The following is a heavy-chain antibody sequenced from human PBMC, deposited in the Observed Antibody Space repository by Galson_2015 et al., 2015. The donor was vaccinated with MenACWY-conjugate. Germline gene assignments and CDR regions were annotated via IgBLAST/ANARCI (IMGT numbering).Heavy chain of an antibody. V-gene: IGHV3-74*01. CDR1: GFTFSRYW. CDR3: STYCSSPSCYANGAY. CDR2: INSDGSAA. Sequence: SLRLSCAASGFTFSRYWMQWVRQSPGKGLVWVSRINSDGSAADYADSVKGRFTISRDNAKNTLYLQMNSLRAEDTAVYYCSTYCSSPSCYANGAYWGQGTLVTVSS. D-gene: IGHD2-2*01. J-gene: IGHJ4*02.